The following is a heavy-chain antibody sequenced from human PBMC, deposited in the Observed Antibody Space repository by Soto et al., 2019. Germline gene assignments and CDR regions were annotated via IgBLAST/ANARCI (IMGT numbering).Heavy chain of an antibody. Sequence: ASVKVSCKASGYAFTGFHIHWVRQAPGQGLEWMGWINPNGGGRNFAQKFQGWVTMTRDTSISTAYMELSRLKSDDTAVYYCARGSVGPTTDFDYWGQGTLVTVS. V-gene: IGHV1-2*04. CDR2: INPNGGGR. J-gene: IGHJ4*02. CDR3: ARGSVGPTTDFDY. D-gene: IGHD1-26*01. CDR1: GYAFTGFH.